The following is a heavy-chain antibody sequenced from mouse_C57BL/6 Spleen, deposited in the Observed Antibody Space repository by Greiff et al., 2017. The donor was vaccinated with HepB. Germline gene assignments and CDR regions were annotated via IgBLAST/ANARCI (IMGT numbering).Heavy chain of an antibody. CDR1: GFTFSSYA. J-gene: IGHJ3*01. V-gene: IGHV5-4*03. CDR2: ISDGGSYT. CDR3: ARVGDYDGFAY. D-gene: IGHD2-4*01. Sequence: EVKLMESGGGLVKPGGSLKLSCAASGFTFSSYAMSWVRQTPEKRLEWVATISDGGSYTYYPDNVKGRFTISRDNAKNNLYLQMSHLKSEDTAMYYCARVGDYDGFAYWGQGTLVTVSA.